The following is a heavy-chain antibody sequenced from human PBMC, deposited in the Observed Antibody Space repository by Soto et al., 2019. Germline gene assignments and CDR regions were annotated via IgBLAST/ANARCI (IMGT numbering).Heavy chain of an antibody. Sequence: SETLSLTCTVSGGSISSYYWSWIRQPPGKGLEWIGYIYYSGSTNYNPSLKIRVTISVDTSKNQFSLKLSSVTAAVTTVYYYARALQTGDEFFDIWGQGIMVTVSS. CDR2: IYYSGST. J-gene: IGHJ3*02. CDR1: GGSISSYY. D-gene: IGHD7-27*01. CDR3: ARALQTGDEFFDI. V-gene: IGHV4-59*01.